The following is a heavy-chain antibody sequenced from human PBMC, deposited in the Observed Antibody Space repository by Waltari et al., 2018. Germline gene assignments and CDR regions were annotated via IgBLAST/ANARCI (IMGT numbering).Heavy chain of an antibody. Sequence: EVQLVESGGGLVQPGRSLRLSCAASGFTLDDYAMHWVRQAPGKGLEWVSGISWNSGSIGYADSVKGLVTISRDNAKNSLYLQMNSLSAEDTAVYYCAKGRVGIASPPFDYWGQGTLVTVSS. CDR3: AKGRVGIASPPFDY. J-gene: IGHJ4*02. V-gene: IGHV3-9*01. CDR1: GFTLDDYA. D-gene: IGHD2-21*01. CDR2: ISWNSGSI.